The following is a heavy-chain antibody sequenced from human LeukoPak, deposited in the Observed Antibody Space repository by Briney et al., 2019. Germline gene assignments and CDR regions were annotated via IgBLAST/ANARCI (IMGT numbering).Heavy chain of an antibody. V-gene: IGHV4-34*01. CDR1: GGSLINYY. D-gene: IGHD2-15*01. J-gene: IGHJ6*03. Sequence: SETLSLTCAVSGGSLINYYWSWIRQPPGKGLEWIGEISHSGSTRYSPSLKSRVTVSVDTSNNQFFLNLTSVTAADTAVYYCARQDKDIWNYYNMDVWGKGTTVTVSS. CDR2: ISHSGST. CDR3: ARQDKDIWNYYNMDV.